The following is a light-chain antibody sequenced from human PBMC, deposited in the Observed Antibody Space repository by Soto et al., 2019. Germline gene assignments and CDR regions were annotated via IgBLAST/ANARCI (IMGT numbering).Light chain of an antibody. CDR2: ETS. CDR1: QSVSGC. Sequence: IVLTQSPATLSLSPGERATLSCRASQSVSGCLAWHQQKPGQAPRLLIYETSKRAIGIPVRFSGSGSGTVFTLTISSLEPEDFAFYYCQQRSNWPALTFGGGTKVDIK. J-gene: IGKJ4*01. CDR3: QQRSNWPALT. V-gene: IGKV3-11*01.